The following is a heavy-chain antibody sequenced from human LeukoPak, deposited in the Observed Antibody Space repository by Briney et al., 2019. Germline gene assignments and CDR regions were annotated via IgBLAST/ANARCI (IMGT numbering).Heavy chain of an antibody. CDR1: GGTFSSYA. CDR3: SRCDYYYYYMDV. V-gene: IGHV1-69*05. CDR2: IIPIFGTA. Sequence: SVKVSCKASGGTFSSYAISWVRQAPGQGLEWMGGIIPIFGTANYAQKIQGRVTITTDESTSTAYMELSSLRSEDTAVYYCSRCDYYYYYMDVWGKGTTDTVSS. J-gene: IGHJ6*03.